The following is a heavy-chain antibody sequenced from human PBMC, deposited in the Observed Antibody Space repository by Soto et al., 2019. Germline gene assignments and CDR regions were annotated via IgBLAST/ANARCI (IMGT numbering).Heavy chain of an antibody. J-gene: IGHJ5*02. CDR2: IYYSGGT. D-gene: IGHD5-12*01. CDR1: GGSISSGAYY. CDR3: AREEGGGYDHRWFDP. Sequence: QVQLQESGPGLVKPSQTLSLTCAVSGGSISSGAYYWSWIRQHPGKGLEWIGYIYYSGGTYYNPSLKSRVTTPVDTSKNQFSLKLSSVTAAETAVYYCAREEGGGYDHRWFDPWGQGTLVTVSS. V-gene: IGHV4-31*11.